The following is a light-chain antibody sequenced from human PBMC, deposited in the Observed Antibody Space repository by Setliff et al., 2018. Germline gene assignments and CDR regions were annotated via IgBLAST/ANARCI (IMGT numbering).Light chain of an antibody. CDR1: GSDVGGYKY. J-gene: IGLJ1*01. Sequence: QSALAQPRSVSGSPGQSVTISCTGTGSDVGGYKYASWYQQHPGKAPKLMIYDVSKRPSGVPDRFSGSKSGNTASLTISGLQAEDEADYYCCSYAGSYTSLYVFGTGTKVTVL. V-gene: IGLV2-11*01. CDR2: DVS. CDR3: CSYAGSYTSLYV.